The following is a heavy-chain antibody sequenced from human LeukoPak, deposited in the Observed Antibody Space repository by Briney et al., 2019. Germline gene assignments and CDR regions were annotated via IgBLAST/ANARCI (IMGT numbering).Heavy chain of an antibody. CDR1: GGSISSISSTSSY. CDR3: ARHKIVITMLGVHRWFDP. CDR2: IYYSGST. D-gene: IGHD3-3*01. V-gene: IGHV4-39*01. Sequence: SETLSLTCTVSGGSISSISSTSSYWGWIRQSPGKGLEWIGSIYYSGSTYYNPSLKSRVTISVDTSKNLFSLRLTSVTAADTAVYYCARHKIVITMLGVHRWFDPWGQGTLVAVSS. J-gene: IGHJ5*02.